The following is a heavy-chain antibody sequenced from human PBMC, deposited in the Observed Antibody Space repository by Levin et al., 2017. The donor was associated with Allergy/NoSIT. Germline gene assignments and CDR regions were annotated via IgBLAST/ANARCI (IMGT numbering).Heavy chain of an antibody. V-gene: IGHV3-30*18. CDR3: AKDWGTAMVHYFDY. Sequence: PGESLKISCAASGFTFSSYGMHWVRQAPGKGLEWVAVISYDGSNKYYADSVKGRFTISRDNSKNTLYLQMNSLRAEDTAVYYCAKDWGTAMVHYFDYWGQGTLVTVSS. J-gene: IGHJ4*02. D-gene: IGHD5-18*01. CDR2: ISYDGSNK. CDR1: GFTFSSYG.